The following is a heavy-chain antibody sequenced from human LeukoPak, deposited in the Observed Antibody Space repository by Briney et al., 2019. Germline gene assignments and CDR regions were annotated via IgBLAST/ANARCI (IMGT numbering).Heavy chain of an antibody. V-gene: IGHV4-30-4*01. CDR1: GGSISSGDYY. CDR3: ARSGTDNWFDP. Sequence: SETLSLTCTVSGGSISSGDYYWSLIRQPPGKGLEWIGYIYYSGTTYYNPALKSRVTISVDTSKNQFSLKLSSVTAADTAVYYCARSGTDNWFDPWGQGTLVTVSS. J-gene: IGHJ5*02. CDR2: IYYSGTT. D-gene: IGHD3-10*01.